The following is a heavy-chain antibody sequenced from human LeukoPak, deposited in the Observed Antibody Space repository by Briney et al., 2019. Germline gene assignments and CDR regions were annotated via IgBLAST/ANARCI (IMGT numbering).Heavy chain of an antibody. V-gene: IGHV1-3*01. CDR1: GYTFTSYA. J-gene: IGHJ4*02. D-gene: IGHD3-10*01. CDR2: INAGNGNT. Sequence: GASVKVSCKASGYTFTSYAMHWVRQAPGQRLEWMGWINAGNGNTKYSQKFQGRVTITRDTSASTAYMELSSLRSEDTAVYYCARPRLWFGEYYFDYWGQGTLSPSPQ. CDR3: ARPRLWFGEYYFDY.